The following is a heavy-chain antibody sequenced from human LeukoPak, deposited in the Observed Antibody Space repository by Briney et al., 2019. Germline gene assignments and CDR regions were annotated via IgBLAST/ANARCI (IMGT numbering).Heavy chain of an antibody. CDR3: ARGSRTIELGDDY. V-gene: IGHV3-66*01. J-gene: IGHJ4*02. D-gene: IGHD5-24*01. Sequence: GGSLRLSCAASGFTVSSHYMSWVRQAPGKGLEWVSLIYSGGSTEYADSVKGRFTISRDISKNTVHLQMNSLRAEDTAVYYCARGSRTIELGDDYWGQGTLVTVSS. CDR1: GFTVSSHY. CDR2: IYSGGST.